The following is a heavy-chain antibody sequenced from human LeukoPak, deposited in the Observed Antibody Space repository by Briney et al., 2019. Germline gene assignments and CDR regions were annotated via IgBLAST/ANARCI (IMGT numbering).Heavy chain of an antibody. Sequence: GGSLRLSCAASGFTVSSNYMSWVRQAPGKGLVWVSRINSDGSSTSYADSVKGRFTISRDNAKNTLYLQMNSLRAEDTAVYYCARDYYDSSGYYRYFDYWGQGTLVTVSS. V-gene: IGHV3-74*01. J-gene: IGHJ4*02. CDR3: ARDYYDSSGYYRYFDY. CDR1: GFTVSSNY. D-gene: IGHD3-22*01. CDR2: INSDGSST.